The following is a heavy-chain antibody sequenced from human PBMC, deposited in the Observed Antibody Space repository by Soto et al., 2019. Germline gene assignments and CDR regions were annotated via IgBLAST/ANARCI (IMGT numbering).Heavy chain of an antibody. CDR3: GRDRGYPDSFDV. CDR1: GYTFSPYW. D-gene: IGHD1-1*01. J-gene: IGHJ3*01. Sequence: EGQMVESGGGLVQPGGSLRLSCVGSGYTFSPYWMSWFRQAPGKGLECVSRINSEGTYTPYADSVKGRFTISRDNAKNMLYLLRHSLRAEDTALYFCGRDRGYPDSFDVWGRGTMVSVSS. V-gene: IGHV3-74*01. CDR2: INSEGTYT.